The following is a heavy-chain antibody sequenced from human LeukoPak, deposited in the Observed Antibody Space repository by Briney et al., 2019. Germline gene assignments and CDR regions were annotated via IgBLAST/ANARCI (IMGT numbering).Heavy chain of an antibody. CDR2: ISTAGNLI. J-gene: IGHJ4*02. D-gene: IGHD2-2*01. V-gene: IGHV3-21*01. CDR3: AREGECSSTSCYWDPFDY. CDR1: AFTFKTYT. Sequence: GGSLRLSCVASAFTFKTYTLNWVRQTPGKGLEWVSYISTAGNLINYADSVRGRFTISRDNAKNSLYLQMNSLRAEDTAVYYCAREGECSSTSCYWDPFDYWGQGTLVTVSS.